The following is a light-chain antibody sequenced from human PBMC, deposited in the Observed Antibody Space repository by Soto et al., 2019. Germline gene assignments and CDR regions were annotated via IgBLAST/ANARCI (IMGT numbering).Light chain of an antibody. Sequence: SYELTQPPSVSVAPGQTARITCGGNNIGNKSVHWYQQKPGQAPVLVVYDDSDRPSGIPERFSGSNSGNTATLTISRVEAGDEADYYCQVWDSSGDYYVFRTGTKVTVL. CDR3: QVWDSSGDYYV. CDR2: DDS. J-gene: IGLJ1*01. V-gene: IGLV3-21*02. CDR1: NIGNKS.